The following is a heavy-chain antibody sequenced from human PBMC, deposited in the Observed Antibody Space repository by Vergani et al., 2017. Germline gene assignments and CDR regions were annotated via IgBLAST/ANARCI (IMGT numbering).Heavy chain of an antibody. CDR2: MNPNSGNT. Sequence: QVQLVPSGAEVKKPGASVKVSCKASGYTFTSYDINWVRQATGQGLEWMGWMNPNSGNTGYAQKFQGRVTMTRNTSISTAYMELSSLRSEDTAVYYCARAYSNYADYYYYYGMDVWGQGTTVTVSS. CDR3: ARAYSNYADYYYYYGMDV. D-gene: IGHD4-11*01. CDR1: GYTFTSYD. V-gene: IGHV1-8*01. J-gene: IGHJ6*02.